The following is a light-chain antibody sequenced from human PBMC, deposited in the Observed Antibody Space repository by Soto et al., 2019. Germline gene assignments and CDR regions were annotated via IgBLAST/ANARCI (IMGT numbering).Light chain of an antibody. Sequence: EIVMTQSPAALSVSPGGRATLSCRASQSISDTLAWYQQKPGQAPRLLIYGASTRAPGFPARFSGSGSGTDFTLTISRLEPEDFAMYYCQQYASIPRTFGRGAKVDIK. V-gene: IGKV3-15*01. CDR1: QSISDT. CDR3: QQYASIPRT. J-gene: IGKJ1*01. CDR2: GAS.